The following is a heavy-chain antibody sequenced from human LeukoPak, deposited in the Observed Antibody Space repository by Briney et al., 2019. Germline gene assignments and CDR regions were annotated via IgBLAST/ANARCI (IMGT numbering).Heavy chain of an antibody. Sequence: SETLSLTCAVYGGSFSGYYWSWIRQPPGKGLEWIGEINHSGSTNYNPSLKSRVTISVDTFKNQFSLKLSSVTAADTAVYYCARLRYQRDYWGQGTLVTVSS. CDR1: GGSFSGYY. CDR3: ARLRYQRDY. J-gene: IGHJ4*02. CDR2: INHSGST. V-gene: IGHV4-34*01. D-gene: IGHD1-14*01.